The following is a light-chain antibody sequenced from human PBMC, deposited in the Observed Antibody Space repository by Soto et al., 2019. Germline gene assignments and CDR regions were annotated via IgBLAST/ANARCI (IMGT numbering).Light chain of an antibody. CDR1: QGISSW. J-gene: IGKJ1*01. Sequence: DIQMTQSPSSVSASVGDRVTITCRASQGISSWVAWYQQKPGKAPKLLIYAASSLQSGVTSRFSGSGSGTDFTLTISSLQPEDFATYYCQQANSFPGTFDQGTKVEIK. V-gene: IGKV1-12*01. CDR3: QQANSFPGT. CDR2: AAS.